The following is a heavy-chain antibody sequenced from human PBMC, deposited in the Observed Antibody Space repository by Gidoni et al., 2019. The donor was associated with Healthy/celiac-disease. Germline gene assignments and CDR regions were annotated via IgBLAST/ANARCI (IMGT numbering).Heavy chain of an antibody. CDR1: GGPFSSYA. CDR3: ARGPRGGSTGDWFDP. D-gene: IGHD3-16*01. Sequence: QVQLVQSVAEVKKPGSSVKVSCKASGGPFSSYAISWVRQAPGQGLEWMGGIFPIFGTANYTQKFQGRVTITADESTSTAYMELSSLRSEDTAVYYCARGPRGGSTGDWFDPWGQGTLVTVSS. V-gene: IGHV1-69*01. J-gene: IGHJ5*02. CDR2: IFPIFGTA.